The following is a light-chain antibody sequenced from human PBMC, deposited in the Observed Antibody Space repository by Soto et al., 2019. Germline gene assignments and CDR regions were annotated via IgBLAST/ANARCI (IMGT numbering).Light chain of an antibody. CDR1: QGISNY. Sequence: DLQMTQSPSSLSASVGDRVTITCRASQGISNYLAWYQQKPGKVPKLLIYAASTLQSGVPSRFSCSGSGTDFTLNISSLQPEDVASYYCQKYNSAPWTFGQGNKVEIK. CDR2: AAS. J-gene: IGKJ1*01. CDR3: QKYNSAPWT. V-gene: IGKV1-27*01.